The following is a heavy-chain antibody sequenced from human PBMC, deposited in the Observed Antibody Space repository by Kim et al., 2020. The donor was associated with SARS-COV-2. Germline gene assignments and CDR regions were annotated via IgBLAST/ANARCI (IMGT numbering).Heavy chain of an antibody. CDR1: GYTFTSYG. CDR2: ISAYNGNT. D-gene: IGHD2-15*01. Sequence: ASVKVSCKASGYTFTSYGISWVRQAPGQGLEWMGWISAYNGNTNYAQKLQGRVTMTTDTSTSTAYMELRSLRSDDTAVYYCARDLLGYVSGGVSSSFDYWGQGTLVTVSS. CDR3: ARDLLGYVSGGVSSSFDY. J-gene: IGHJ4*02. V-gene: IGHV1-18*01.